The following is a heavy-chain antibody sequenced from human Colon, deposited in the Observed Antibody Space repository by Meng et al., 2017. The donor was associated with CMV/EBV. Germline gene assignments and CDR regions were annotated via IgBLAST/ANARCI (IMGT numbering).Heavy chain of an antibody. V-gene: IGHV2-5*02. CDR1: GFPLTTTGAG. CDR2: IHWDDDK. Sequence: ITLKDPCTPLVKPTQTLHLPFTFSGFPLTTTGAGVAWVRQPTGKAPELLALIHWDDDKRYSPSLKNRLNITKDTSKNQVVLSMTDLDPADTGTFYCARHSLTILTDWGQGALVTVSS. CDR3: ARHSLTILTD. J-gene: IGHJ4*02. D-gene: IGHD2-8*02.